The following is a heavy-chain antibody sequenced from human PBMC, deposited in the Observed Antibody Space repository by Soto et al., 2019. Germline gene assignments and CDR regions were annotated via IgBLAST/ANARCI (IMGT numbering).Heavy chain of an antibody. V-gene: IGHV3-23*01. CDR2: ISGTAAST. CDR3: AKEPLRSSGVPRHFDF. Sequence: PGGSLRLSCAASGFTCSSYAMRCVRQGPGNGLECVSAISGTAASTYYADSVKGRFTISRDNSNNMLFLQMNSLRADDTAVYYCAKEPLRSSGVPRHFDFWGQGTLVTVS. D-gene: IGHD1-26*01. J-gene: IGHJ4*02. CDR1: GFTCSSYA.